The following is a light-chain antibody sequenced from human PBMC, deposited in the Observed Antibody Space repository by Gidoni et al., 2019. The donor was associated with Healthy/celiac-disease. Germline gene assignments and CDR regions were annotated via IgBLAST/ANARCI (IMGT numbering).Light chain of an antibody. V-gene: IGLV2-14*01. CDR2: EVS. CDR3: SSYTSSSTPRV. CDR1: SSDVGGYNY. J-gene: IGLJ2*01. Sequence: QSALTQPASVSGSPGQSITISCTGTSSDVGGYNYVSWYQQHPGKAPKLMIYEVSNRPSGVSNRFSGSKSGNTASRTIAGLQAEDEADYYCSSYTSSSTPRVFGGGTKLTVL.